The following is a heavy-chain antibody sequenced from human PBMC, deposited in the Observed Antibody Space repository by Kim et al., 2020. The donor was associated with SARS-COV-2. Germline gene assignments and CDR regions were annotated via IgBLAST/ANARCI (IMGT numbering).Heavy chain of an antibody. CDR3: AHSFGGIAAAGSIKGTSWFDP. CDR1: GFSLSTSGVG. V-gene: IGHV2-5*02. J-gene: IGHJ5*02. CDR2: IYWDDDK. D-gene: IGHD6-13*01. Sequence: SGPTLVNPTQTLTLTCTFSGFSLSTSGVGVGWIRQPPGKALEWLALIYWDDDKRYSPSLKSRLTITKDTSKNQVVLTMTNMDPVDTATYYCAHSFGGIAAAGSIKGTSWFDPWGQGTLVTVSS.